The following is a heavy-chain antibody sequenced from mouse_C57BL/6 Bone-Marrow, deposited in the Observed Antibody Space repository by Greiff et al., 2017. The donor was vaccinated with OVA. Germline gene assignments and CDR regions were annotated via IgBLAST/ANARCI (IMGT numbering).Heavy chain of an antibody. J-gene: IGHJ4*01. Sequence: DVQLQESGPELVKPGASVKISCKASGYSFTGYYMNWVKQSPEKSLEWIGEINPSTGGTTYNQKFKAKATLTVDKSSSTAYMQLKSLTSEDSAVYYCARRDGSSYAMDYWGQGTSVTVSS. CDR2: INPSTGGT. CDR1: GYSFTGYY. CDR3: ARRDGSSYAMDY. V-gene: IGHV1-42*01. D-gene: IGHD1-1*01.